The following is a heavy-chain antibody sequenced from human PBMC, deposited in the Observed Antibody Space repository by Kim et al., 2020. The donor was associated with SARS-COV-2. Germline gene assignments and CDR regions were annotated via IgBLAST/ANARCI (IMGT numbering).Heavy chain of an antibody. V-gene: IGHV3-11*01. CDR2: ITCDGSST. CDR1: GFSFSDYY. CDR3: VREPSK. J-gene: IGHJ4*02. Sequence: GGSLRLSCAASGFSFSDYYLTWIRQAPGKGLEWVAYITCDGSSTDYADSVNGRFTISRDSAKRSVSLQMNSLTTEDTAVYYCVREPSKWGQGRLFTVSS.